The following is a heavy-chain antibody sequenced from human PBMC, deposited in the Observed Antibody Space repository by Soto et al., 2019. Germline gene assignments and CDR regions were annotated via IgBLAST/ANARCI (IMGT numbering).Heavy chain of an antibody. CDR1: GFTFSSYG. CDR3: ARESTYYDILTGYDAFDI. V-gene: IGHV3-33*01. CDR2: IWYDGSNK. J-gene: IGHJ3*02. D-gene: IGHD3-9*01. Sequence: PGGSLRLSCAASGFTFSSYGMHWVRQAPGKGLEWVAVIWYDGSNKYYADSVKGRFTISRDNSKNTLYLQMNSLRAEDTAVYYCARESTYYDILTGYDAFDISGQGTMVTVSS.